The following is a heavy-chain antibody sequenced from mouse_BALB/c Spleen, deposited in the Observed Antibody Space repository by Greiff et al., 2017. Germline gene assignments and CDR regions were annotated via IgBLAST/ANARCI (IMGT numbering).Heavy chain of an antibody. V-gene: IGHV1-9*01. CDR3: AYGSSYRGCDY. CDR2: ILPGSGST. J-gene: IGHJ2*01. CDR1: GYTFSSYW. D-gene: IGHD1-1*01. Sequence: QVQLQQSGAELMKPGASVKISCKATGYTFSSYWIEWAKQRPGHGLEWIGEILPGSGSTNYNEKFKGKATFTADTSSNTAYMQLSSLTSEDSAVYYCAYGSSYRGCDYWGQGTTLTVSS.